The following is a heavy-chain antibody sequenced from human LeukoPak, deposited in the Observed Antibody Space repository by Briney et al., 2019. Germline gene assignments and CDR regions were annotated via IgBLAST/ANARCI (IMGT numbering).Heavy chain of an antibody. CDR2: IYYSGST. D-gene: IGHD2-15*01. J-gene: IGHJ4*02. Sequence: SETLSLTCTVSGGSISSGGYFWSWIRQHPGKGLEWTGHIYYSGSTSYKSSLKSRATISVDTSKNQISLRLSSVTAADTAVYHCARDQGLGYSDYWGQGTLVTVSS. V-gene: IGHV4-31*03. CDR1: GGSISSGGYF. CDR3: ARDQGLGYSDY.